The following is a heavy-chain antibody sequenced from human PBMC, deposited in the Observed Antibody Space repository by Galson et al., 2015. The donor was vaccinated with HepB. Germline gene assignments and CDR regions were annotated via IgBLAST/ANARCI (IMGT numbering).Heavy chain of an antibody. CDR2: INPSGGST. CDR1: GYTFTSYY. J-gene: IGHJ4*02. V-gene: IGHV1-46*04. Sequence: SVKVSCKASGYTFTSYYMHWVRQAPGQGLEWMGIINPSGGSTSYAQKLQGRVTMTRDTSTSTVYMELSSLRSEDTAVYYCAREVSYDSSGYYPSAIDYWGQGTLVTVSS. D-gene: IGHD3-22*01. CDR3: AREVSYDSSGYYPSAIDY.